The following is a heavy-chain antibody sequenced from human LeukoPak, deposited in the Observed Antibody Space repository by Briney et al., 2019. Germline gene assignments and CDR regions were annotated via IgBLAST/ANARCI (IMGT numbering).Heavy chain of an antibody. CDR1: GFTFTNFA. J-gene: IGHJ6*03. CDR2: ISGSGDTT. V-gene: IGHV3-23*01. CDR3: AKGTATVTSIYYYMDV. D-gene: IGHD4-17*01. Sequence: GGSLRLSCAASGFTFTNFAMSWVRQASGKGLEWVSAISGSGDTTYYANSVKGRFTIFRDDSKNTLHLQMNSLRAEDAAVYYCAKGTATVTSIYYYMDVWGKGTTVTVSS.